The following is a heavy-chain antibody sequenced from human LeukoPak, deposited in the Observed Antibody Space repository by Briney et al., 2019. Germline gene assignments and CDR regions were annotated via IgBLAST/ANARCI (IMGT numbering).Heavy chain of an antibody. J-gene: IGHJ4*02. CDR3: ARYGDYEEFDY. CDR2: IYYSGST. V-gene: IGHV4-59*06. D-gene: IGHD4-17*01. Sequence: NPSETLSLTCTVSGGSISSYYWSWIRQPPGKGLEWIGYIYYSGSTYYNPSLKSRVTISVDTSKNQFSLKLSSVTAADTAVYYCARYGDYEEFDYWGQGTLVTVSS. CDR1: GGSISSYY.